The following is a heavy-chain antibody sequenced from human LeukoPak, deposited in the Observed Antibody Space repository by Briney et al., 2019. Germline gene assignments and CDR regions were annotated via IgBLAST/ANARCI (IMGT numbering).Heavy chain of an antibody. CDR3: ARGIEYSSSSDY. V-gene: IGHV3-21*01. CDR2: ISSSSTYI. Sequence: GGSLRLSCAASGFTFSSYYMNWVRQAPGKGLEWVSSISSSSTYIYYADSVKGRFTISRDNAKNSLYLQMNSLRAEDTAVYYCARGIEYSSSSDYWGQGTLVTVSS. CDR1: GFTFSSYY. D-gene: IGHD6-6*01. J-gene: IGHJ4*02.